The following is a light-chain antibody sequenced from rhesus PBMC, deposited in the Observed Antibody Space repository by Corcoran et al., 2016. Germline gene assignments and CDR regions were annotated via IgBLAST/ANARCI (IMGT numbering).Light chain of an antibody. CDR1: ENVNNY. CDR3: QQGYDTPFS. V-gene: IGKV1-74*01. J-gene: IGKJ3*01. Sequence: DIQMTQSPSSLSASVGDRVTITCRASENVNNYLNWYQQKPGKAPKFLISQASTLQSGVPSRFTGNGSGTDYTYTVSSLQPEDVATYYCQQGYDTPFSFGPGTKVDLK. CDR2: QAS.